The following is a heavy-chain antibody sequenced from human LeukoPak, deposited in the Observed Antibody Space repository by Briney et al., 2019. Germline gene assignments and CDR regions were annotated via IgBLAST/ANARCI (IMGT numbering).Heavy chain of an antibody. CDR2: MKPNSGNT. V-gene: IGHV1-8*01. Sequence: GASVEVSCKASGYTFTNYDINWVRQATGQGLEWMGYMKPNSGNTGYAQKFQGRVTMTRDTSISTAYMELSSLTSEDTAVYYCATELRWKDHWGQGTLVTVSS. CDR3: ATELRWKDH. CDR1: GYTFTNYD. D-gene: IGHD4-23*01. J-gene: IGHJ4*02.